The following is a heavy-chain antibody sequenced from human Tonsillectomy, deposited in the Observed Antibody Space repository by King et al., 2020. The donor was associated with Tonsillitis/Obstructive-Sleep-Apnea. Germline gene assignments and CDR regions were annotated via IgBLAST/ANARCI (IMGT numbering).Heavy chain of an antibody. V-gene: IGHV1-69*09. Sequence: QWQLVQSGAEVKKPGSSVKVSCKASGGTFSSYGISWVRQAPGQGLEWMGRIVPIFDITNYAQKFQGRVTITADKSTSTAYMELSSLRSEDTAVYYCARALAPYCSSTSCYYYYHYMDVWGKGTTVTVSS. J-gene: IGHJ6*03. D-gene: IGHD2-2*01. CDR2: IVPIFDIT. CDR1: GGTFSSYG. CDR3: ARALAPYCSSTSCYYYYHYMDV.